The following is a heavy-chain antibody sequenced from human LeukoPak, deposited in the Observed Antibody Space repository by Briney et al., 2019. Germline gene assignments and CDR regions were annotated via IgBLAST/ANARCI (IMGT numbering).Heavy chain of an antibody. Sequence: SETLSLTCTVSSGSITSYYWNWIRQPAGKGLEWIGRIYSSGSNDYNPSLKSRVTMSVDTSKNQFSLNLSSVTAADSAVYYCARARGRLLLVDYGGQGTLVTVSS. D-gene: IGHD2-15*01. CDR3: ARARGRLLLVDY. V-gene: IGHV4-4*07. J-gene: IGHJ4*02. CDR1: SGSITSYY. CDR2: IYSSGSN.